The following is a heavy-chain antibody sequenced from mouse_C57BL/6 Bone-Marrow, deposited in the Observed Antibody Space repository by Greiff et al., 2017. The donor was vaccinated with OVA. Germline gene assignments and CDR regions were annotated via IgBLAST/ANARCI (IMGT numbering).Heavy chain of an antibody. CDR3: TTRVDHVYAMDY. Sequence: VQLQQSGAELVRPGASVKLSCTASGFNIKDYSMHWVKQRPEQGLEWIGRIDPEDGDTEYAPKFQGKATMSADTSSNTAYLQLSSLTSEDTAVYYCTTRVDHVYAMDYWGQGTSVTVSS. V-gene: IGHV14-1*01. CDR1: GFNIKDYS. J-gene: IGHJ4*01. CDR2: IDPEDGDT.